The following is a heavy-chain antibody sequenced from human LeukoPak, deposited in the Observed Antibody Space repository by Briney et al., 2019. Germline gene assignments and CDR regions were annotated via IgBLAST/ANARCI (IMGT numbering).Heavy chain of an antibody. CDR3: ARDIMVRDYYYYGMDV. CDR1: GFTFSSYG. Sequence: GGSLRLSCAASGFTFSSYGMHWVRQAPGKGQEWVAVIWYDGSNKYYADSVKGRFTISRDNSKNTLYLQMNSLRAEDTAVYYCARDIMVRDYYYYGMDVWGQGTTVTVSS. CDR2: IWYDGSNK. J-gene: IGHJ6*02. V-gene: IGHV3-33*01. D-gene: IGHD3-10*01.